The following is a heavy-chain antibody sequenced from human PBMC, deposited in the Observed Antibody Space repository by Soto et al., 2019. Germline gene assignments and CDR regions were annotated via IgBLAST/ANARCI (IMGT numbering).Heavy chain of an antibody. V-gene: IGHV3-33*01. CDR2: IWYDGSNK. D-gene: IGHD4-17*01. J-gene: IGHJ6*03. CDR1: GFTFSSYG. CDR3: ARDKSGTTAYYMDV. Sequence: GGSLRLSCAASGFTFSSYGMHWVRQAPGKGLEWVAVIWYDGSNKYYADSVKGRFTISRDNSKNTLYLQMNSLRAEDTAVYYCARDKSGTTAYYMDVWGKGTTVTVSS.